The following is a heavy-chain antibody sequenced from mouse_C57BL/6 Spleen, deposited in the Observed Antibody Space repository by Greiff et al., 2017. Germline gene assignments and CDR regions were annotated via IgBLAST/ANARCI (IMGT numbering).Heavy chain of an antibody. V-gene: IGHV1-15*01. D-gene: IGHD3-3*01. CDR1: GYTFTDYE. Sequence: VQLQQSGAELVRPGASVTLSCKASGYTFTDYEMHWVKQTPVHGLEWIGAIDPETGGTAYNQKFKGKAILTADKSSSTAYMELRSLTSEDSAVYYWTRGGLGDWYFDVWGTGTTVTVSS. CDR2: IDPETGGT. J-gene: IGHJ1*03. CDR3: TRGGLGDWYFDV.